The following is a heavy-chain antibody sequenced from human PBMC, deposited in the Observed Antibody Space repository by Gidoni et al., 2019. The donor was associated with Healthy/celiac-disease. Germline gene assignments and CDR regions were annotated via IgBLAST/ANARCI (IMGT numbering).Heavy chain of an antibody. CDR1: GPSFSGYY. CDR2: ITHTGST. CDR3: ARGRYHDSSGFPY. Sequence: QVQLQQWGAGLLKPSETLSLTCAMSGPSFSGYYWSWIRQSPGRGLEWIAEITHTGSTNYKPSLRSRVTISVDASKNQFSLQLRSVTAADTAVYYCARGRYHDSSGFPYWGQGTLVTVS. V-gene: IGHV4-34*01. D-gene: IGHD3-22*01. J-gene: IGHJ4*02.